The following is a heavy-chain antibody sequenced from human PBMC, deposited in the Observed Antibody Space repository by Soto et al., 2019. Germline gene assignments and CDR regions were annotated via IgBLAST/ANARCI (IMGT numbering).Heavy chain of an antibody. Sequence: EVQLLESGGGLVQPGGSLRLSCAASGFTFSSYAMSWVRQAPGKGLEWVSGISGSGGTTYYADSVKGRFTISRDNSTNILYLQMNSLRAEDTAGYYCVTLSSVGVTSYYYYSGMDVWGQGTTVTVSS. D-gene: IGHD1-26*01. CDR2: ISGSGGTT. J-gene: IGHJ6*02. CDR3: VTLSSVGVTSYYYYSGMDV. CDR1: GFTFSSYA. V-gene: IGHV3-23*01.